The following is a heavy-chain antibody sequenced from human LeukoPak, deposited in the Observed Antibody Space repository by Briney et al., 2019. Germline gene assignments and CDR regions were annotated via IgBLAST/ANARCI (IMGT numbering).Heavy chain of an antibody. Sequence: PGGSLRLSCAASGFTFSRNWMHWVRQAPGKGLVWLSRINSDGSRTIYADSVKGRLTISRDNAKNTLYLEMNSLPFEDTAVYYCVSLTGHDAFDIWGQGTMVTVSS. D-gene: IGHD2-8*02. CDR1: GFTFSRNW. CDR3: VSLTGHDAFDI. CDR2: INSDGSRT. V-gene: IGHV3-74*01. J-gene: IGHJ3*02.